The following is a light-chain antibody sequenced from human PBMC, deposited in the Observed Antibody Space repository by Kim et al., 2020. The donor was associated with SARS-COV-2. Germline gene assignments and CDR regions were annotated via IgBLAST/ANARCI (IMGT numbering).Light chain of an antibody. J-gene: IGLJ3*02. Sequence: SYELTQPPSVSVAPGKTARITCGGNNIGSKSVHWYQQKPGQAPVLVIYYDSDRPSGIPERFSGSNSGNTATLTISRVEAGDEADYYCQSWDNSSAHRVFG. CDR1: NIGSKS. V-gene: IGLV3-21*01. CDR3: QSWDNSSAHRV. CDR2: YDS.